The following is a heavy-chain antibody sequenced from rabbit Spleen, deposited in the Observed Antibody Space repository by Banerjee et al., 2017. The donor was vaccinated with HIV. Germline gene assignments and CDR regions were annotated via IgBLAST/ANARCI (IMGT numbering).Heavy chain of an antibody. V-gene: IGHV1S45*01. Sequence: QEQLVESGGGLVQPGGSLKLSCTVSGFDITKYGVTWVRQAPGKGLEWIGCIYTGNGKNYYASWAKGRFTISKASSTTVTLEMTSLTAADTATYFCARDTSSSFSSYGMDLWGPGTLVTVS. D-gene: IGHD1-1*01. J-gene: IGHJ6*01. CDR2: IYTGNGKN. CDR1: GFDITKYG. CDR3: ARDTSSSFSSYGMDL.